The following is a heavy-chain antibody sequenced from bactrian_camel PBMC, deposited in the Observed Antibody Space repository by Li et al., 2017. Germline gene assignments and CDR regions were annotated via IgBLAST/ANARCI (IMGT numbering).Heavy chain of an antibody. CDR3: AADCRTYGMGVAYALGMEFGY. CDR2: KSSDGTI. V-gene: IGHV3S10*01. D-gene: IGHD3*01. CDR1: GYTFRSRC. Sequence: DVQLVESGGGSVQAGGSLTLSCAASGYTFRSRCMGWFRQAPGKEHEGVAGKSSDGTITYADSVKGRFTIFQDDAKITLHLQMNGLKPEDTAMYYCAADCRTYGMGVAYALGMEFGYWGQGTQVTVS. J-gene: IGHJ6*01.